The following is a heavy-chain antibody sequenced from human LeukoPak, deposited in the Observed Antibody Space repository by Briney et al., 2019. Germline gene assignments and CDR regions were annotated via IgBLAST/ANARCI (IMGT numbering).Heavy chain of an antibody. V-gene: IGHV1-18*01. Sequence: PGASVKVSCKASGYSFINFGLSWVRQAPGQGLEWMGWISAYSHNTNYAQKFQGRVTMTIDTPTTTVYMELRSLRSDDTAIYYCARDLMYCDTMSCYDGDFDYWGQGTPVTVSS. CDR3: ARDLMYCDTMSCYDGDFDY. CDR1: GYSFINFG. J-gene: IGHJ4*02. D-gene: IGHD2-2*01. CDR2: ISAYSHNT.